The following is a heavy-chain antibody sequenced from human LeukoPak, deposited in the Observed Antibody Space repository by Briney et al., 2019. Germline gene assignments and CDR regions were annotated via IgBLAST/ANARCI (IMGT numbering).Heavy chain of an antibody. Sequence: SETLSLTCAVYGGSFSGYYWSWIRQPPGKGLEWIGEISHSGSTNYNPSLKSRVTISVDTSKNQFSLKLSSVTAADTAVYYCARGGDCTNGVCHNWFDPWGQGTLVTVSS. CDR2: ISHSGST. CDR3: ARGGDCTNGVCHNWFDP. D-gene: IGHD2-8*01. V-gene: IGHV4-34*01. CDR1: GGSFSGYY. J-gene: IGHJ5*02.